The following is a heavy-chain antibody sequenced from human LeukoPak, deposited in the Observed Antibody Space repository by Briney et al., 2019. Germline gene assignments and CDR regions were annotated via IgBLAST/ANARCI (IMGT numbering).Heavy chain of an antibody. CDR1: GFTFDNSA. D-gene: IGHD3-22*01. Sequence: GGSLRLSCAASGFTFDNSAMHWVRQAPGKGLEWVSGISWNSAGIHYADSVKGRFTISRDTAKNSLYLQMNSLRAEDTAVYYCARDYGDYYDSSGYSYYFDYWGQGTLVTVSS. CDR2: ISWNSAGI. CDR3: ARDYGDYYDSSGYSYYFDY. V-gene: IGHV3-9*01. J-gene: IGHJ4*02.